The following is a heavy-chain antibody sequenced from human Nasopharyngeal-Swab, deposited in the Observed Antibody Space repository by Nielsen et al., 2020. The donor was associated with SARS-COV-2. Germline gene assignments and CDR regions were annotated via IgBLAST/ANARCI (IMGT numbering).Heavy chain of an antibody. CDR2: IYYSGST. Sequence: WIRQPPGKGLEWIGYIYYSGSTNYNPSLKSRVTISVDTSKNQFSLKLSSVTAADTAVYYCARDIQWYSGSWYQPAGWFDPWGQGTLVTVSS. CDR3: ARDIQWYSGSWYQPAGWFDP. J-gene: IGHJ5*02. V-gene: IGHV4-59*01. D-gene: IGHD6-13*01.